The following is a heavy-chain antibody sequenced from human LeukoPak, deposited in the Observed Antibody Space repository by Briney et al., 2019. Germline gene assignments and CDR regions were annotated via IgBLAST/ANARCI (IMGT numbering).Heavy chain of an antibody. D-gene: IGHD2-8*01. V-gene: IGHV3-21*01. Sequence: GGSLRLSCAASGFTFSSYSMNWVRQAPGKGLEWVSSISSSGSYIYYADSVKGRFTISRDNAKNSLSLQMNSLRAEDTAVYYCARVGYCTNGVCYTGGSGYYFDYWGQGTLVTVSS. CDR3: ARVGYCTNGVCYTGGSGYYFDY. J-gene: IGHJ4*02. CDR1: GFTFSSYS. CDR2: ISSSGSYI.